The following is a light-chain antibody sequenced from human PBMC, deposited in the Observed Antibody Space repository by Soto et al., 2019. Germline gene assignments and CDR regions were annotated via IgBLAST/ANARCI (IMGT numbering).Light chain of an antibody. Sequence: QAVLTQPGCVSGSPGEAIAISCTGTSSDVGGYDYVSWYQQHPDKAPKLMIYEVTKRPSGVSNRFSGSKSGNTASLTISGLQPEDEADYYCSSHTSGSTRVFGSGTKVTVL. V-gene: IGLV2-14*01. J-gene: IGLJ1*01. CDR2: EVT. CDR3: SSHTSGSTRV. CDR1: SSDVGGYDY.